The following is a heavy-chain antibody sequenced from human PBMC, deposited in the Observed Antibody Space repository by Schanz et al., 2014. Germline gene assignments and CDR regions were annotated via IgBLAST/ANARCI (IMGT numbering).Heavy chain of an antibody. D-gene: IGHD6-13*01. J-gene: IGHJ4*02. CDR3: ASSGAGYSSSWDFDY. V-gene: IGHV1-46*01. CDR1: GYTFTNFF. CDR2: INPSGGST. Sequence: QVHLVQSGAEVHKPGASLKISCKASGYTFTNFFLHWVRQAPGQGLEWMGMINPSGGSTTYAQKFQGRVTMTRDTSTSTVYMELSSLRSDDTAVYYCASSGAGYSSSWDFDYWGQGTLVTVSS.